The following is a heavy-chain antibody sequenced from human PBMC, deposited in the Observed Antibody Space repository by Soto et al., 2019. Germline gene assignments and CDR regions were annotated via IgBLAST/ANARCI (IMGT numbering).Heavy chain of an antibody. D-gene: IGHD3-22*01. CDR2: ISYDGSNK. Sequence: QVQLVESGGGVVQPGRSLRLSCAASGFTFSSYGMHWVRQAPGKGLEWVAVISYDGSNKYYADSVKGRFTISRDNSKNTLYLQMSSLRAEDTAVYYCAKLVGYDTNAFDIWGHGTMVTVSS. V-gene: IGHV3-30*18. CDR1: GFTFSSYG. J-gene: IGHJ3*02. CDR3: AKLVGYDTNAFDI.